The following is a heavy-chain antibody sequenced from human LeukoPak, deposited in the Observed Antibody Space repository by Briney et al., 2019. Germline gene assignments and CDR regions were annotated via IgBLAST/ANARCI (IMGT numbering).Heavy chain of an antibody. D-gene: IGHD6-19*01. CDR2: IKSKTDGGTT. J-gene: IGHJ4*02. Sequence: GGSLRLSCAASGFTFSNAWMSWVRQAPGKGLEWVGRIKSKTDGGTTDYAAPVKGRFTTPRDDSKNTLYLQMNSLKTEDTAVYYCTTVQAVAGRAFDYWGQGTLVTVSS. V-gene: IGHV3-15*01. CDR1: GFTFSNAW. CDR3: TTVQAVAGRAFDY.